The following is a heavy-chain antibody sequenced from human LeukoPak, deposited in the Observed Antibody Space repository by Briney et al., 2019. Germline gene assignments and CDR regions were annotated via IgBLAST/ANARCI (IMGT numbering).Heavy chain of an antibody. J-gene: IGHJ3*02. CDR1: GFNVSSNY. CDR2: SDSGGST. D-gene: IGHD2-15*01. Sequence: GGSLRPSCAASGFNVSSNYMSWVRQAPGKGLEWVSVSDSGGSTYYADSVKGRFTISRDNSKNTLYLQMNSLRAEDTAVYYCAKARSGGAFDIWGQGTMVTVSS. V-gene: IGHV3-66*01. CDR3: AKARSGGAFDI.